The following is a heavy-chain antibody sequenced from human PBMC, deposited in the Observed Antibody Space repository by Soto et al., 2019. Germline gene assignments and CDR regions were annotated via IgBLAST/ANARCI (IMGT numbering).Heavy chain of an antibody. D-gene: IGHD1-26*01. V-gene: IGHV4-34*01. Sequence: SETLSLTCAVYGGSFSGYYWSWIRQPPGKGLEWIGEINHSGSTNYNPSLKSRVTISVDTSKNQFSLKLSSVTAADTAAYYCAREAIVGASISRSFDSWGQGTLVT. CDR2: INHSGST. CDR3: AREAIVGASISRSFDS. CDR1: GGSFSGYY. J-gene: IGHJ4*02.